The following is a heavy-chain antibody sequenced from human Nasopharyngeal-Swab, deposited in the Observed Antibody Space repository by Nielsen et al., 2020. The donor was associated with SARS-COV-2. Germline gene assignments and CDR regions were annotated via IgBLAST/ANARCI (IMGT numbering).Heavy chain of an antibody. V-gene: IGHV1-18*01. D-gene: IGHD3-3*01. J-gene: IGHJ4*02. Sequence: ASVNVSCKASGYTFTRYGISWVRQAPGQGLEWMGWISAYNGNTNYAQKLQGRVTMTTDTSTSTAYMELRSLRSDDTAVYYCARESLYYDFWSGYEIPYYFDYWGQGTLVTVSS. CDR3: ARESLYYDFWSGYEIPYYFDY. CDR1: GYTFTRYG. CDR2: ISAYNGNT.